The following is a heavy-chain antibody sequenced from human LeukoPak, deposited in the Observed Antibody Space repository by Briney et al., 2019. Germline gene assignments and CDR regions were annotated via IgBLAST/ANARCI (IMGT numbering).Heavy chain of an antibody. CDR2: INTNTGNP. Sequence: ASVKVSCKASGYTFTSYAMNWVRQAPGQGLEWMGWINTNTGNPTYAQGFTGRFVFSLDTSVSTAYLQISSLKAEDTAVYYCARETIFGVDTPPLFDYWGQGTLVTVSS. V-gene: IGHV7-4-1*02. D-gene: IGHD3-3*01. CDR1: GYTFTSYA. J-gene: IGHJ4*02. CDR3: ARETIFGVDTPPLFDY.